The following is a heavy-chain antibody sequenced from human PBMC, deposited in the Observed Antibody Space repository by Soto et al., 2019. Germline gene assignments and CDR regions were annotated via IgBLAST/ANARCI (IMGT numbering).Heavy chain of an antibody. CDR1: GGTFSSYA. CDR2: IIPIFGTA. V-gene: IGHV1-69*12. D-gene: IGHD5-18*01. Sequence: QVQLVQSGAEVKKPGSSVKVSCKASGGTFSSYAISWVRQAPGQGLEWMGGIIPIFGTANYAQKFQGRVTITADESTSTAYMLRSSLGSKDTAVDYCARLLHGYSPVFAYWAKGPLVTVSS. J-gene: IGHJ4*02. CDR3: ARLLHGYSPVFAY.